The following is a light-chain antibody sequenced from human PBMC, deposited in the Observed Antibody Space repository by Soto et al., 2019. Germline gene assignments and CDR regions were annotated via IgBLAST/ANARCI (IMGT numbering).Light chain of an antibody. CDR2: DVN. J-gene: IGLJ2*01. Sequence: QSALTQPRSVSGSPGQSVTISCTGTSSDVGGYNYVSWYQQHPGKAPKLMIYDVNKRPSGVPDRFSGSKSGNTASLNISGLQAEDEADYYCCSYAGSYTVVFGGGTKLTVL. V-gene: IGLV2-11*01. CDR1: SSDVGGYNY. CDR3: CSYAGSYTVV.